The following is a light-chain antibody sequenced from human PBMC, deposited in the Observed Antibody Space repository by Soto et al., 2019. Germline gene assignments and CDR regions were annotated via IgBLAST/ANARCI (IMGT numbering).Light chain of an antibody. CDR2: KAS. Sequence: DIQMTQSPSTLSASVGDRVTITCRASQSISSWLAWYQQKPGKAPKLLIYKASSLESGVPSRFSGSGSGTAFTLTISSLQPDDFATYYCHQYNSYSGTFGQGTKVEIK. V-gene: IGKV1-5*03. CDR3: HQYNSYSGT. CDR1: QSISSW. J-gene: IGKJ1*01.